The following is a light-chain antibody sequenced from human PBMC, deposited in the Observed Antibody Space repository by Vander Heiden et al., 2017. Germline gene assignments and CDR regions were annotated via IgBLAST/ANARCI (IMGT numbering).Light chain of an antibody. CDR2: LGS. J-gene: IGKJ4*01. CDR1: QSLLHTNGFSY. Sequence: DIVMTQSPLSLPVTPGEPASISCRSSQSLLHTNGFSYLDWYLQKPGQSPQLLIYLGSNRASGVPDRFRGSGSGTDFTLKISRGEAEDVGVYYCLQAIQIPITLGGGPRWRSN. V-gene: IGKV2-28*01. CDR3: LQAIQIPIT.